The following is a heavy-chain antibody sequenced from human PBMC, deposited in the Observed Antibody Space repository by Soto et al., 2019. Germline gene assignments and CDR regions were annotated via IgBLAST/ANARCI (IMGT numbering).Heavy chain of an antibody. V-gene: IGHV3-30-3*01. Sequence: PGGSLRLSCAASGFTFSSYAMHWVRQAPGKGLEWVAVISYDGSNKYYADSVKGRFTISRDNSKNTLYLQMNSLRAEDTAVYYCARPEAVVAASPPGYWGQGTLVTVSS. D-gene: IGHD2-15*01. CDR1: GFTFSSYA. J-gene: IGHJ4*02. CDR3: ARPEAVVAASPPGY. CDR2: ISYDGSNK.